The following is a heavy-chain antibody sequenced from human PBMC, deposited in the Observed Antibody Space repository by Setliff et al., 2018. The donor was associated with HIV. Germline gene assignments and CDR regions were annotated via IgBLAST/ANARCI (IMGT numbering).Heavy chain of an antibody. D-gene: IGHD4-17*01. V-gene: IGHV3-20*04. J-gene: IGHJ6*03. CDR1: GFTFDDYG. CDR2: INWNGGST. Sequence: LRLSCAASGFTFDDYGMSWVRQTPRKGLEWVSGINWNGGSTGYADSVKGRFTVSRDNSKNTLYLQMSSLRAEDTAVYYCVKARVDGDYYYYYYMDVWGKGTTVTVSS. CDR3: VKARVDGDYYYYYYMDV.